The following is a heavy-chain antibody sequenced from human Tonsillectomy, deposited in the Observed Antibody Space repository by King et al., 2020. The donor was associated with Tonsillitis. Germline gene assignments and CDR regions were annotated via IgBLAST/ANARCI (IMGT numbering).Heavy chain of an antibody. CDR3: ARAFSSDFWSGYPDWFDP. D-gene: IGHD3-3*01. CDR1: GGSISSGSYY. CDR2: IYTSGST. Sequence: VQLQESGPGLVKPSQTLSLTCTVSGGSISSGSYYWSWIRQPAGKGLEWIGRIYTSGSTNYNPSLKSRVTLSVDTSKNQVSLKLSSVTAADTAVYYCARAFSSDFWSGYPDWFDPWGQGTLVTVSS. J-gene: IGHJ5*02. V-gene: IGHV4-61*02.